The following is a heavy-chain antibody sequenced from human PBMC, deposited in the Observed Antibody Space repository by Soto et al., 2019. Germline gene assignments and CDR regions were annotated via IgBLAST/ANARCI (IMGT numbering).Heavy chain of an antibody. CDR3: ARLGGYYQAFDQ. CDR1: GGSISSSSYY. V-gene: IGHV4-39*01. Sequence: SETLSLTCTVSGGSISSSSYYWGWIRQPPGKGLEWIGSIYYSGSTYYNPSLKSRVTISVDTSKNQFSLKLDSVTAADTAVYYCARLGGYYQAFDQWGQGSLVTVSS. CDR2: IYYSGST. J-gene: IGHJ4*02. D-gene: IGHD3-22*01.